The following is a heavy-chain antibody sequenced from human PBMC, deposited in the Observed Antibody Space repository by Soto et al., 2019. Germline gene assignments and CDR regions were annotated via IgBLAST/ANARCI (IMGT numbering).Heavy chain of an antibody. CDR2: IIPMLGIA. CDR3: TIGSWSGEVFDI. Sequence: QVQLVQSGAEVKKPGSAVKVSCKDSGGTFSTYSMFWVRQAPGQGLEWMGRIIPMLGIANYAQKFQGRVTITADKSTGTAYFELSSLRSEDTALYYCTIGSWSGEVFDIWGQWTMVTVSS. V-gene: IGHV1-69*02. D-gene: IGHD2-21*01. J-gene: IGHJ3*02. CDR1: GGTFSTYS.